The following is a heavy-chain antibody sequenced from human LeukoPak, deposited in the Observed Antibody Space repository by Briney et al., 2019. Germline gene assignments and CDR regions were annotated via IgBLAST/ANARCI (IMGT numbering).Heavy chain of an antibody. V-gene: IGHV3-23*01. CDR3: ARPDPPMIVARY. J-gene: IGHJ4*02. Sequence: GGSLRLSCAASGFTFSSYAMSWVRQAPGKGLEWVSAISGSCGSTYYADSAKGRFTISRDNSKNTLYLQMNSLRAEDTAVYYCARPDPPMIVARYWGQGTLVTVSS. CDR1: GFTFSSYA. CDR2: ISGSCGST. D-gene: IGHD3-22*01.